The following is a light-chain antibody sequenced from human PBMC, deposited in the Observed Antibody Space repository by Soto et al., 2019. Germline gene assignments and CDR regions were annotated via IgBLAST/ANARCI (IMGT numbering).Light chain of an antibody. CDR3: QQSYSLPPT. J-gene: IGKJ3*01. V-gene: IGKV1-39*01. CDR2: AAS. Sequence: DIQMAQSPSSLSASVGGGVTITCRASQSIGISLTWYQQRPGKAPKLLILAASTLQRGVPSRCSGSGSGTDFTLTISSLQPEDFATYDCQQSYSLPPTFGPGTKVDMK. CDR1: QSIGIS.